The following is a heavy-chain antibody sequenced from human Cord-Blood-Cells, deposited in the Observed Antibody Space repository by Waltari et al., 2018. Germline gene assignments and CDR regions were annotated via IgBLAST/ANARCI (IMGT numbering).Heavy chain of an antibody. D-gene: IGHD3-9*01. Sequence: QVQLVQSGAEVKKPGSSVKVSCKASGGTFSSYAISWVRQAPGQGLEWMGMIIPILGIANYAQKFQGRVTITADKSTSTAYMELSSLRSEDTAVYYCARDYYDILTGYYRGGWFDPWGQGTLVTVSS. CDR3: ARDYYDILTGYYRGGWFDP. CDR1: GGTFSSYA. J-gene: IGHJ5*02. V-gene: IGHV1-69*09. CDR2: IIPILGIA.